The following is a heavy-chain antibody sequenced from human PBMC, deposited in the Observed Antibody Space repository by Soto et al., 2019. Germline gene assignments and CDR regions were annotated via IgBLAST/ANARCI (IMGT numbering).Heavy chain of an antibody. CDR1: GFTFSSYW. V-gene: IGHV3-7*01. CDR3: ARDGAVAGPGTFDY. J-gene: IGHJ4*02. Sequence: GGSLRLSCAASGFTFSSYWMSWVRQAPGKGLEWVANIKQDGSEKYYVDSVEGRFTISRDNAKNSLYLQMNSLRAEDTAVYYCARDGAVAGPGTFDYWGQGTLVTVS. D-gene: IGHD6-19*01. CDR2: IKQDGSEK.